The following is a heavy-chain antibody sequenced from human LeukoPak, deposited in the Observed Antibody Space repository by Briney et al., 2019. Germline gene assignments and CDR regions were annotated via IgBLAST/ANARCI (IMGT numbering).Heavy chain of an antibody. V-gene: IGHV3-7*01. CDR3: ARGLNQEGYYYDSSGYYFFDY. Sequence: GGSLRLSCAVSGFSFSSYWMSWVRQAPGKGLEWVANIKQDGSEKYYVDSVKGRFTISRDNAKNSPYLQMNSLRAEDMAVYCCARGLNQEGYYYDSSGYYFFDYWGQGTLVTVSS. D-gene: IGHD3-22*01. CDR2: IKQDGSEK. CDR1: GFSFSSYW. J-gene: IGHJ4*02.